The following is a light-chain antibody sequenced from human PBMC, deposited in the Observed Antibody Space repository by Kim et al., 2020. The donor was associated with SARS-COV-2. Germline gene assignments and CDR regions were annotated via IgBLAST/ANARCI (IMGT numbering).Light chain of an antibody. J-gene: IGKJ1*01. CDR2: DAT. CDR3: QQSNDWPPLT. CDR1: QTINNK. Sequence: SPGERAPRSCRASQTINNKLVWYQHKPGQAPRLLIYDATTRATGVPARFIGSGSETDFTLTISSLQSEDFAVYYCQQSNDWPPLTFGQGSKVDIK. V-gene: IGKV3-15*01.